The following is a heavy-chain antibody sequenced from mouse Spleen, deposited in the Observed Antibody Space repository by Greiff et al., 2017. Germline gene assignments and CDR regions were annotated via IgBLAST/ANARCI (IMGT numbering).Heavy chain of an antibody. V-gene: IGHV14-1*01. CDR3: TPFYYGYSFDY. D-gene: IGHD2-2*01. Sequence: EVQLQQSGAELVRPGASVKLSCTASGFNIKDYYMHWVKQRPEQGLEWIGRIDPEDGDTEYAPKFQGKATMTADTSSNTAYLQLSSLTSEDTAVYYCTPFYYGYSFDYWGQGTTLTVSS. CDR2: IDPEDGDT. J-gene: IGHJ2*01. CDR1: GFNIKDYY.